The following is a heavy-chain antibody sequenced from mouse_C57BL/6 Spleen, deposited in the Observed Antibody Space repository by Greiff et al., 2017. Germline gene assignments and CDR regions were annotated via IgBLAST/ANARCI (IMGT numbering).Heavy chain of an antibody. J-gene: IGHJ4*01. CDR3: ARLGLPDYYAMDY. CDR2: IYPGGGYT. CDR1: GYTFTNYW. Sequence: VKLQESGAELVRPGTSVKMSCKASGYTFTNYWIGWAKQRPGHGLEWIGDIYPGGGYTNYNEKFKGKATLTADKSSSTAYMQFSSLTSEDSAIYYCARLGLPDYYAMDYWGQGTSVTVSS. D-gene: IGHD2-2*01. V-gene: IGHV1-63*01.